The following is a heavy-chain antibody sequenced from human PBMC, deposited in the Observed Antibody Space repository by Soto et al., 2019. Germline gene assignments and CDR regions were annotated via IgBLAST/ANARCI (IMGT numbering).Heavy chain of an antibody. V-gene: IGHV3-23*04. Sequence: VELVESGGGLVQPGGSLRLSCAASGFTFGSYAMTWVRQAPGKGLEWVSGISGGGSVRYYSDSVEARFTISRDNPKNLLFLQMNTLRAEDTAVYFCARVRFPSAPRRPLDYYFMDVWGNGTTITVSS. CDR1: GFTFGSYA. CDR3: ARVRFPSAPRRPLDYYFMDV. CDR2: ISGGGSVR. J-gene: IGHJ6*03. D-gene: IGHD6-6*01.